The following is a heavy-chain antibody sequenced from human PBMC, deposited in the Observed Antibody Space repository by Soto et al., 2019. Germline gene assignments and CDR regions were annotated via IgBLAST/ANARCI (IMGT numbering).Heavy chain of an antibody. CDR1: GGSISTSSYY. D-gene: IGHD1-1*01. Sequence: KASETLSLTCTASGGSISTSSYYWGWIRQPPGKGLEWIGTIYYTGSTYYIPSLKSRGTISKDTSKDQFFLRLSSVTAADTAVYYCARHETVNFYGMDVWGQGTTVTVSS. CDR3: ARHETVNFYGMDV. V-gene: IGHV4-39*01. CDR2: IYYTGST. J-gene: IGHJ6*02.